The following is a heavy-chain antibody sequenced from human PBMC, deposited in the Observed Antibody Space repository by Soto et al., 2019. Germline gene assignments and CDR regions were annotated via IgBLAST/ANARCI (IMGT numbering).Heavy chain of an antibody. V-gene: IGHV1-8*02. CDR1: GYKFNTFD. CDR2: MNPTSGNT. CDR3: AGGNFSY. Sequence: SVKVSCKDSGYKFNTFDMYWVRQATGHGLEWMGSMNPTSGNTGYAHDLGGRVTMTRHTSNATAYMELTSLTSDDTGVCYCAGGNFSYWGQGTLVTVSS. J-gene: IGHJ4*02.